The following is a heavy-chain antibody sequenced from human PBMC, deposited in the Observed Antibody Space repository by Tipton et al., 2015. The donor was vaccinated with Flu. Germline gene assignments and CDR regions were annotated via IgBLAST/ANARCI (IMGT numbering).Heavy chain of an antibody. J-gene: IGHJ4*02. V-gene: IGHV4-4*07. CDR1: GGSMSSYY. D-gene: IGHD6-13*01. CDR2: MYTSGST. Sequence: TLSLTCTVSGGSMSSYYWAWIRQPAGKGLEWIGRMYTSGSTKYNPSLESRVTISLDKSTNQFSLRLSSVTAADTAIYYCAIDDVGSSWYGYWGQGSLVTVSS. CDR3: AIDDVGSSWYGY.